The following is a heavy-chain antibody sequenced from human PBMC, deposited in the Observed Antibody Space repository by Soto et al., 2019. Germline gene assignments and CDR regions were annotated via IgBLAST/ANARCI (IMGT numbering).Heavy chain of an antibody. CDR2: IYYSGSP. CDR1: GGNISSGGYY. J-gene: IGHJ3*02. V-gene: IGHV4-31*02. CDR3: ARDSHNSSSAGNNNGPPRNDAFDI. Sequence: TQSDPWTVSGGNISSGGYYWSRKNKHPGKGLEWIGYIYYSGSPYYTPSLKSRVTISVDTSKNQFSLKLSSVTAADTAVYYCARDSHNSSSAGNNNGPPRNDAFDIWRQGTMVTVSS. D-gene: IGHD6-13*01.